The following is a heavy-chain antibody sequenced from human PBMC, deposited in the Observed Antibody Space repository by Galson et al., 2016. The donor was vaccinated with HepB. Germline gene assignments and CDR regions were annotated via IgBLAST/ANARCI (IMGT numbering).Heavy chain of an antibody. J-gene: IGHJ3*01. Sequence: SLRLSCAASGFVFSGSAIHWVRQASGRGLEWVGRIRSNIESYATGYIESVKGRFTISRDDSKDTAYLQMNSLKTDDTAVYYCTRIEEAREGIKGTFNVWGQRTMVTVSS. V-gene: IGHV3-73*01. D-gene: IGHD5-24*01. CDR1: GFVFSGSA. CDR2: IRSNIESYAT. CDR3: TRIEEAREGIKGTFNV.